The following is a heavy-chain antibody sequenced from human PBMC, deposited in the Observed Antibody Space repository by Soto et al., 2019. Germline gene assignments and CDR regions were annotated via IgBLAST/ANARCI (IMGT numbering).Heavy chain of an antibody. V-gene: IGHV3-48*02. CDR3: ARVIWSGHLTSDL. D-gene: IGHD3-3*01. CDR1: GFTFSSNS. Sequence: EVQVVESGGGLVQPGGSLRLSCAASGFTFSSNSMNWVRQAPGKGLEWISYFSSSSSTIDADAVKGRFTISRDNAKNSLYLQMNSLRDGDTAVYYCARVIWSGHLTSDLWGQGTLVTVSS. CDR2: FSSSSSTI. J-gene: IGHJ5*02.